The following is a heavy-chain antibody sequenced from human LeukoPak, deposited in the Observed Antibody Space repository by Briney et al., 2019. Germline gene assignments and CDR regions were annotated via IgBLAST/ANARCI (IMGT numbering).Heavy chain of an antibody. D-gene: IGHD5-24*01. J-gene: IGHJ4*02. CDR3: AGSDGYNSFDF. CDR1: SGSITTYY. CDR2: VYYSGST. V-gene: IGHV4-59*07. Sequence: SDTLSLTCSLSSGSITTYYWSWIRQPPGKGLEWIGYVYYSGSTTYNPSLQSRVTMSADTSKNQFSLKLSSVTAADTAVYYCAGSDGYNSFDFWGQGTLVTVSS.